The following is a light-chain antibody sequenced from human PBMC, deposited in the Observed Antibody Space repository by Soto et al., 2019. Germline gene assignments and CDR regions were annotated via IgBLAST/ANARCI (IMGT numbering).Light chain of an antibody. Sequence: QSALTQPRSVSGSPGQSVTISCTGTSSDVGGYNYVSWYQQHPGKAPKLMIYDVSKRPSGVPDRFSGSKSGNTASLTISGLQAEDEAEYYFCSYAGSYTAVFGGGTKLTVL. J-gene: IGLJ3*02. CDR2: DVS. V-gene: IGLV2-11*01. CDR3: CSYAGSYTAV. CDR1: SSDVGGYNY.